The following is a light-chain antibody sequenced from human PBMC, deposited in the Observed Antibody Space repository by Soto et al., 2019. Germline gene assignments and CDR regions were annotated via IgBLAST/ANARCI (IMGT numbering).Light chain of an antibody. CDR3: SSYTSGSTLV. J-gene: IGLJ1*01. CDR2: EVS. Sequence: QSALTQPASVSGSPGQSITISCTGTTSDVGGYNYVSWYQQHPGKAPKLMIYEVSNRPSGVSNRFSGSKSGNTASLTISGLQTADEADYYCSSYTSGSTLVFATGTKLTVL. CDR1: TSDVGGYNY. V-gene: IGLV2-14*01.